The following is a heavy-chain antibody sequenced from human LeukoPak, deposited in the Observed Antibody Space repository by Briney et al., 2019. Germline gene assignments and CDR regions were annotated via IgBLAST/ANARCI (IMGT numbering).Heavy chain of an antibody. J-gene: IGHJ3*02. CDR3: AKWGGVHDILTDDAFDI. CDR1: GGTFGSYA. D-gene: IGHD3-9*01. CDR2: IVPILGIT. Sequence: GASVKVSCKASGGTFGSYAVSWVRQAPGQGLEWMGRIVPILGITNYAQKFQGRVTITADKSTSTAYMDLSSLRSEDTGVYYCAKWGGVHDILTDDAFDIWGQGTTVTVSS. V-gene: IGHV1-69*04.